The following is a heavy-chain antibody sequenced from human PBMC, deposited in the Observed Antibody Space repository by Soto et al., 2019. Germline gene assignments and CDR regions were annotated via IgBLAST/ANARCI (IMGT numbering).Heavy chain of an antibody. CDR3: ARRRGLMASWFDP. CDR1: GFSLATSGEG. V-gene: IGHV2-5*02. J-gene: IGHJ5*02. CDR2: IYWDDDK. Sequence: QITLKESGPTLVKATQTLTLTCTFSGFSLATSGEGVGWIRQPPGQALEWLAVIYWDDDKRYRPSLKNRLTITKDTSKNQVVLTMTKMDPVDTATYYCARRRGLMASWFDPWGQGLLVTVSS. D-gene: IGHD2-21*02.